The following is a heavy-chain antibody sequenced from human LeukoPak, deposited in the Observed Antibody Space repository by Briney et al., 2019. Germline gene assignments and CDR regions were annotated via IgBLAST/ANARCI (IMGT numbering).Heavy chain of an antibody. Sequence: GGSLRLSCAASGFTFSDYWMSWVRQAPGKGLEWVANIKQDGSEKYYVDSVKGRFTISRDNAKNSLSVLMNSLRVEDTAVYYCVRAGTTFNFQHWGQGTLVTVSS. CDR3: VRAGTTFNFQH. CDR1: GFTFSDYW. D-gene: IGHD4-11*01. J-gene: IGHJ1*01. V-gene: IGHV3-7*01. CDR2: IKQDGSEK.